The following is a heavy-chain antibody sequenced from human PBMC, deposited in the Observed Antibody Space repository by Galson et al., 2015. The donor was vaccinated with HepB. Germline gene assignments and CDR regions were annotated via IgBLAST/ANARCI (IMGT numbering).Heavy chain of an antibody. D-gene: IGHD7-27*01. J-gene: IGHJ2*01. CDR2: ISSRSEHI. V-gene: IGHV3-21*01. Sequence: SLRLSCAASGFSFSTYSMNWVRQAPGKGLEWVSCISSRSEHIFYADSVKGRFTISRDNAKNALYLQMNSLTAEDTAVYYCARDKTTNWGFQYFDLWGRGTLVTVSS. CDR3: ARDKTTNWGFQYFDL. CDR1: GFSFSTYS.